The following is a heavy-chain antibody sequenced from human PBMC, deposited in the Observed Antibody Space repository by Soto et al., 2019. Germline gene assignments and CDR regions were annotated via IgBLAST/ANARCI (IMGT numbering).Heavy chain of an antibody. V-gene: IGHV4-59*12. CDR1: GDSISSSS. D-gene: IGHD3-3*01. J-gene: IGHJ4*02. Sequence: PETLSLTCSVSGDSISSSSWSWVRPPPGKGLEWIGYIYYSGSTNYNPSLKSRVTISVDTSKNQFSLELNSLTAADTAVYYCARASVQYWSGYYILDYWGQGSLVTVSS. CDR3: ARASVQYWSGYYILDY. CDR2: IYYSGST.